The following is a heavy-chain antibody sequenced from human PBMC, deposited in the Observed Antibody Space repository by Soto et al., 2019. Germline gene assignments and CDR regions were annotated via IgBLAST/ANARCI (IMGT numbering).Heavy chain of an antibody. Sequence: GSLRLSCAASGFTFSGSAMHWVRQASGKGLEWVGRIRSKANSYATAYAASVKGRFTISRDDSKNTAYLQMNSLKTEDTAVYYCTRHVAGRLLGDYYYYYMDVWGKGTTVTVSS. J-gene: IGHJ6*03. CDR3: TRHVAGRLLGDYYYYYMDV. V-gene: IGHV3-73*01. D-gene: IGHD6-19*01. CDR2: IRSKANSYAT. CDR1: GFTFSGSA.